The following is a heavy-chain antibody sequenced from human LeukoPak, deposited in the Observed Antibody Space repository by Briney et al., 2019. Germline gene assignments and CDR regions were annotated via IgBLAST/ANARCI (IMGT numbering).Heavy chain of an antibody. Sequence: PGGSLRRSGAASGFTFSSYAMNWVRQAPGKGLEWVSTIVSDGYKAYYADSVKGRFAISRDNSKNTLYLQMNNLRVEDTAVYYCAKDIVFLFGDPWGQGTLVTVSS. D-gene: IGHD2-15*01. V-gene: IGHV3-23*01. CDR2: IVSDGYKA. CDR3: AKDIVFLFGDP. CDR1: GFTFSSYA. J-gene: IGHJ5*02.